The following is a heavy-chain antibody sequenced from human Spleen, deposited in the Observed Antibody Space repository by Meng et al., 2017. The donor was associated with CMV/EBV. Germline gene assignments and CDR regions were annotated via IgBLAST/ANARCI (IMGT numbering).Heavy chain of an antibody. D-gene: IGHD3-22*01. CDR1: GYKFSNNW. Sequence: GESLKISCKGSGYKFSNNWIGWVRQMPGKGLEWMGIIYPGDSNTRYSPSFQGQVTISADKSISTAYLQWSSLKASDTAMYYCARLDDSSGYYSYFDYWGQGTLVTVSS. CDR3: ARLDDSSGYYSYFDY. V-gene: IGHV5-51*01. J-gene: IGHJ4*02. CDR2: IYPGDSNT.